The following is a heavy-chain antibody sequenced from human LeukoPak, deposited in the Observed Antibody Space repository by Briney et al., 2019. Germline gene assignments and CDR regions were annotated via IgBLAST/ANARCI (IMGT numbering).Heavy chain of an antibody. CDR1: GGSISSYY. Sequence: SETLPLTCTVSGGSISSYYWGWIRQPPGKGLEWIGSIYYSGSTYYNPSLKSRVTISVDTSKNQFSLKLSSVTAADTAVYYCARPYGAAGLDWGQGTLVTVSS. J-gene: IGHJ4*02. CDR3: ARPYGAAGLD. V-gene: IGHV4-39*01. D-gene: IGHD4-17*01. CDR2: IYYSGST.